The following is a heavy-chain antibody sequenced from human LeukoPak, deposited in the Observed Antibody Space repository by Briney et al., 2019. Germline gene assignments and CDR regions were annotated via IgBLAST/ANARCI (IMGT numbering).Heavy chain of an antibody. J-gene: IGHJ4*02. V-gene: IGHV4-31*03. CDR2: IYYSGST. Sequence: SETLSLTCTVSGGSISSGGYYWSWIRQHPGKGLEWIGYIYYSGSTYYSPSLKSRVTISVDTSKNQFSLKLSSVTAADTAVYYCARDLSGSLYFDYWGQGILVTVSA. CDR3: ARDLSGSLYFDY. CDR1: GGSISSGGYY. D-gene: IGHD3-10*01.